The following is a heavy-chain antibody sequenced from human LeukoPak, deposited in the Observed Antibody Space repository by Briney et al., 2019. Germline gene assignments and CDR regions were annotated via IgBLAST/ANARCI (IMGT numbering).Heavy chain of an antibody. CDR2: IIPIFGTA. J-gene: IGHJ6*03. V-gene: IGHV1-69*01. CDR3: AGNIVVVPAAIAASGNYYYYMDV. D-gene: IGHD2-2*01. CDR1: GGTFSSYA. Sequence: GSSVKVSCKASGGTFSSYAISWVRQAPGQGLEWMGGIIPIFGTANYAQKFQGRVTITADESTSTAYMELSSLRSEDTAVYYCAGNIVVVPAAIAASGNYYYYMDVWGKGTTVTVSS.